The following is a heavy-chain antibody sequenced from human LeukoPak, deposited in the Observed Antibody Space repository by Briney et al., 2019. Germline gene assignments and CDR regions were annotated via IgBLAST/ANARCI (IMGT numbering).Heavy chain of an antibody. Sequence: GGSLRLSCTVSGFTVSSNSWSWVRQAPGKGLEWVSFIYSGGNTHYSDSVKGRFTISRDNSKNTLYLQMNSLRAEDTAIYYCASRAGEYSHPYDYWGQGTLVTVSS. CDR1: GFTVSSNS. V-gene: IGHV3-53*01. J-gene: IGHJ4*02. CDR3: ASRAGEYSHPYDY. D-gene: IGHD2-15*01. CDR2: IYSGGNT.